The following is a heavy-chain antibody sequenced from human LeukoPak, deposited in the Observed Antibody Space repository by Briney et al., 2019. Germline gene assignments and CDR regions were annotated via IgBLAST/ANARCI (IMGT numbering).Heavy chain of an antibody. CDR3: ADPGVGY. CDR1: GITFSDHW. J-gene: IGHJ4*02. D-gene: IGHD2-8*01. CDR2: IKQTGTEK. Sequence: GGSLRLSCGASGITFSDHWMSWVRQAPGKGREWVANIKQTGTEKSYEDSVKGRFTISRDNARNSLFLQMSSLRAEDTAVYYCADPGVGYWGQGTLVTVSS. V-gene: IGHV3-7*01.